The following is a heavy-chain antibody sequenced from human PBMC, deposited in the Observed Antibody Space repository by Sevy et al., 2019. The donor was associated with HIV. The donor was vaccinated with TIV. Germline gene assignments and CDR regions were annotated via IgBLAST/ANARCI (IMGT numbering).Heavy chain of an antibody. J-gene: IGHJ4*02. CDR3: AREVGGYNWRPYYFDS. CDR1: GFTFTVYW. V-gene: IGHV3-7*01. Sequence: GGSLRLSCAASGFTFTVYWMSWVRQTPGKGLEWVATIKQDESEKYYVDSVKGRFAISRDNGKNSVSLQMNGLRAEDTALYYCAREVGGYNWRPYYFDSWGQGTLVTVSS. D-gene: IGHD5-12*01. CDR2: IKQDESEK.